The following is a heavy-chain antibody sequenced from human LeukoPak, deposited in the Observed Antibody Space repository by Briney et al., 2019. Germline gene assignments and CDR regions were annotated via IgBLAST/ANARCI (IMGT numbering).Heavy chain of an antibody. CDR1: GGSISSYY. CDR3: AREISYSSSWYFDY. V-gene: IGHV4-4*07. CDR2: IYTSGST. J-gene: IGHJ4*02. Sequence: SETLSLTCTVSGGSISSYYWSWIRQPAGKGLEWIGRIYTSGSTNYNPSLKSRVTMSVDTSKNQFSLKLSSVTAADTAVYYCAREISYSSSWYFDYWGQGTLVTVSS. D-gene: IGHD6-13*01.